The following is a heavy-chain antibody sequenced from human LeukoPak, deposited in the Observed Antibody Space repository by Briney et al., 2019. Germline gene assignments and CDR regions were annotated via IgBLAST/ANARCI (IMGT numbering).Heavy chain of an antibody. CDR3: ARVGEAGSSWYYFDY. CDR2: IYTSGST. J-gene: IGHJ4*02. CDR1: GGSISSGSYY. Sequence: SETLSPTCTVSGGSISSGSYYWSWIRQPAGKGLEWIGRIYTSGSTNYNPSLKSRVTISVDTSKNQFSLKVRSVTAADTAVYYCARVGEAGSSWYYFDYWGQGTLVTVSS. D-gene: IGHD6-13*01. V-gene: IGHV4-61*02.